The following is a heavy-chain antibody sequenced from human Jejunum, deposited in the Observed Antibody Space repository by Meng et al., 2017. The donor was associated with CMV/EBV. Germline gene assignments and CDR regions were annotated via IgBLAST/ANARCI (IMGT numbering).Heavy chain of an antibody. J-gene: IGHJ6*02. CDR1: GFTFTSYW. CDR3: ARIQVYSKGHYGMDV. CDR2: IKQDGSEK. D-gene: IGHD4-11*01. V-gene: IGHV3-7*01. Sequence: GFTFTSYWMTWVRQAPGKGLEWVANIKQDGSEKYYVDSVKGRFTISRDNAKNSLYLQMDSLRAEDTAVYYYARIQVYSKGHYGMDVWGQGTTVTVSS.